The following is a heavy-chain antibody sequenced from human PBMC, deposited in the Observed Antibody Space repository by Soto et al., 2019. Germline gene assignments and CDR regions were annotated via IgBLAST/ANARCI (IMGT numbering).Heavy chain of an antibody. CDR1: GGSISSSSYY. J-gene: IGHJ4*02. CDR3: ARREYSSSGIDY. V-gene: IGHV4-39*01. D-gene: IGHD6-6*01. CDR2: IYYSGST. Sequence: SETLSLTCTVSGGSISSSSYYWGWIRQPPGKGLEWIGSIYYSGSTYYNPSLKSRVTISVDTSKNQFSLKLSSVTAADTAVYYCARREYSSSGIDYWGQGTLVTAPQ.